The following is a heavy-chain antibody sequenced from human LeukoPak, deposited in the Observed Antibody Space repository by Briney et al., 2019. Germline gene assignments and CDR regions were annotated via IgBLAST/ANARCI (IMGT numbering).Heavy chain of an antibody. CDR1: GFTFSSYS. V-gene: IGHV3-21*01. J-gene: IGHJ4*02. D-gene: IGHD5-18*01. CDR3: ARVVDTAMDY. Sequence: PGGSLRLSCAASGFTFSSYSMNWVRPAPGKGLEWVSSISSSSYIYYADSVKGRFTISRDNAKNSLYLQMNSLRAEDTAVYYCARVVDTAMDYWGQGTLVTVSS. CDR2: ISSSSYI.